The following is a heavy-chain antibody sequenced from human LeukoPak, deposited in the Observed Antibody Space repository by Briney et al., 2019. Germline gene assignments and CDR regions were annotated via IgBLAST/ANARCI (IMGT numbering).Heavy chain of an antibody. V-gene: IGHV3-30*04. J-gene: IGHJ4*02. CDR2: ISYDGSNK. D-gene: IGHD3-10*01. Sequence: GRSLRLSCAASGFTFSSYAMHWVRQAPGKGLEWVAVISYDGSNKCYADSVKGRFTISRDNSKNTLYLQMNSLRAEDTAVYYCARDRREGPIRITMVRGVKGFDYWGQGTLVTVSS. CDR1: GFTFSSYA. CDR3: ARDRREGPIRITMVRGVKGFDY.